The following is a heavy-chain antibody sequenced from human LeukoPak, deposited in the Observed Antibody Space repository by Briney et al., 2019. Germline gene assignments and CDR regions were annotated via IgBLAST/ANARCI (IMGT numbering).Heavy chain of an antibody. V-gene: IGHV3-48*01. Sequence: GGSLRLSCAASGFTFNSHAMNWVRQAPGKGLEWVSYISSSSSTIYYADSVKGRFTISRDNAKNSLYLQMNSLRAEDTAVYYCARDPCSSTSCYVGWFDPWGQGTLVTVSS. D-gene: IGHD2-2*01. CDR1: GFTFNSHA. CDR2: ISSSSSTI. CDR3: ARDPCSSTSCYVGWFDP. J-gene: IGHJ5*02.